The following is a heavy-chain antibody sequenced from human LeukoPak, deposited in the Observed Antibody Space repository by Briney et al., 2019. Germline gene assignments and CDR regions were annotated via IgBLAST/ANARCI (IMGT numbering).Heavy chain of an antibody. Sequence: PGGSLRLSCAASGFTFSSHWMTWVRQAPGKGLEWVANIKEDGTRKNYMDSVKGRFTISRDNAKNSLFLQMNSLRDEDTAVYYCARDPEAGGFDYWGQGTLVTVSS. V-gene: IGHV3-7*01. CDR1: GFTFSSHW. CDR2: IKEDGTRK. D-gene: IGHD1-26*01. J-gene: IGHJ4*02. CDR3: ARDPEAGGFDY.